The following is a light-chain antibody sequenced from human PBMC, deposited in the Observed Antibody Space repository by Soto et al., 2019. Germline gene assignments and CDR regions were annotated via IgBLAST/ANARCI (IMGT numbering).Light chain of an antibody. CDR1: QSITDW. V-gene: IGKV1-5*03. CDR2: KAS. J-gene: IGKJ1*01. CDR3: KYWDAYSWA. Sequence: DIPMTQAPSTLSASVGDRVTITCRASQSITDWLAWYQQKPGKSPKYLIYKASNLEGGVPSRCSGSGSGTEFTLTIRSVQPDDRATEYSKYWDAYSWAVGQGTKVELK.